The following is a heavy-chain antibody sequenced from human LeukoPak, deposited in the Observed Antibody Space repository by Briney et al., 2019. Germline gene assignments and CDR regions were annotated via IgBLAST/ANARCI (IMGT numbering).Heavy chain of an antibody. J-gene: IGHJ4*02. CDR2: ISYDGSNK. Sequence: GRSLRLSCAASGFTFSSYAMHWVRQAPGKGLEWVAVISYDGSNKYYADFVKGRFTISRDNSKNTLYLQMNSLRAEDTAVYYCARFEGATSPIDYWGQGTLVTVSS. V-gene: IGHV3-30-3*01. D-gene: IGHD1-26*01. CDR1: GFTFSSYA. CDR3: ARFEGATSPIDY.